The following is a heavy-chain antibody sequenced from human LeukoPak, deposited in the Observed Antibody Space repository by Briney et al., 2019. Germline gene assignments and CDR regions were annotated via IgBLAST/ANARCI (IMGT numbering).Heavy chain of an antibody. CDR1: GFTFHNYA. V-gene: IGHV3-64D*06. CDR2: ITSNGGST. D-gene: IGHD2-15*01. Sequence: PGGSLRLSCSASGFTFHNYARHWVRQAPGKGLEYVSAITSNGGSTYYADSVKGRFTISRDNSKNTLYLQMSSLRAEDTAVYYCVKALGYCSGGSCLSFDIWGQGTMVTVSS. J-gene: IGHJ3*02. CDR3: VKALGYCSGGSCLSFDI.